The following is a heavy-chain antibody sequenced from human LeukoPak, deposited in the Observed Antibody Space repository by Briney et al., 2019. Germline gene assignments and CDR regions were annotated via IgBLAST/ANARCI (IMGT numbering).Heavy chain of an antibody. Sequence: PGGSLRLSCAASGFTFSSYAMSWVRQAPGKGLEWVSAISGSGGSTYYADSVKGRFTISRDNSKNTLYLQMNSLRAEDTAVYYCARLWFGDHTDSYYFDYWGQGTLVTVSS. V-gene: IGHV3-23*01. CDR3: ARLWFGDHTDSYYFDY. CDR1: GFTFSSYA. CDR2: ISGSGGST. D-gene: IGHD3-10*01. J-gene: IGHJ4*02.